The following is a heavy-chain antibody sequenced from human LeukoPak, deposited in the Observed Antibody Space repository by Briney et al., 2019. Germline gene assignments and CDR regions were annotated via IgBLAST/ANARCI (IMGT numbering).Heavy chain of an antibody. CDR1: GFSLTTSGVG. J-gene: IGHJ4*02. CDR3: AHSDYEILTGSFDY. CDR2: IYWDDDK. D-gene: IGHD3-9*01. Sequence: SGPTLLKPTQTLTLTCTFSGFSLTTSGVGVGWIRQPPGKALKWLALIYWDDDKRYSPSLKSRLTITKDTSKKEVVLTMTNMDPVDTATYYCAHSDYEILTGSFDYWGQGTLVTVSS. V-gene: IGHV2-5*02.